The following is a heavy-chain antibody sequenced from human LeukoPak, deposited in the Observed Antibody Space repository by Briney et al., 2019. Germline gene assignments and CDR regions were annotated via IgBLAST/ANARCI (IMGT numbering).Heavy chain of an antibody. CDR1: GYTFTGYY. CDR3: ASWGDRQLGGSYFDY. CDR2: INPNSGGT. Sequence: ASVKVSCKASGYTFTGYYMHWVRQAPGQGLEWMGWINPNSGGTNYAQKFQGRVTMTRDTSISTAYMELSRLRSDDTAVYYCASWGDRQLGGSYFDYWGQGTLVTVSS. V-gene: IGHV1-2*02. J-gene: IGHJ4*02. D-gene: IGHD6-6*01.